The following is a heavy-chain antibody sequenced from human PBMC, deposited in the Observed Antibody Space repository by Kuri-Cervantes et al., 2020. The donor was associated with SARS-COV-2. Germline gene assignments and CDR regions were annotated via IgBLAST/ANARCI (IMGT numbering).Heavy chain of an antibody. CDR3: ERGLGRDYYGMDV. J-gene: IGHJ6*02. CDR1: GFTLSSYG. D-gene: IGHD3-16*01. CDR2: IWYDGSHT. Sequence: GESLKISCAASGFTLSSYGMHWVRQAPGKGLEWVAVIWYDGSHTYYADSVKGRFTISRDNAKNSLYLQMNSLRAEDTAVYYCERGLGRDYYGMDVWGQGTTVTVSS. V-gene: IGHV3-33*08.